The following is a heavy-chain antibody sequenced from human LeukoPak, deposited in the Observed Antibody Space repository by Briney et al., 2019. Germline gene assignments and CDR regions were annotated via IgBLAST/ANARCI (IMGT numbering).Heavy chain of an antibody. CDR3: ASDRDIEVAGPGGYFDH. V-gene: IGHV3-11*01. J-gene: IGHJ4*02. CDR2: ISPGGGDI. D-gene: IGHD6-19*01. Sequence: PGGSLRLSYAASGFTFNDYHMNWIRQAPGKGLEWISYISPGGGDIYFADSVKGRFTLSRDNAKNSLYLQVSSLTAEDTAVYYCASDRDIEVAGPGGYFDHWGQGTLVTVSS. CDR1: GFTFNDYH.